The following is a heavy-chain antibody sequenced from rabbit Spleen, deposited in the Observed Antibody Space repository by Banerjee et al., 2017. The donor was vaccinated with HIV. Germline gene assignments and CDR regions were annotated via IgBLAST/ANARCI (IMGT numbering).Heavy chain of an antibody. D-gene: IGHD1-1*01. Sequence: QSLEESGGDLVKPGASLTLTCIASGVSFSGNSYMCWVRQAPGKGLEWIACIDTGSSGFTYFASWAKGRFTISKTSSTTVTLQMTSLTAADTATYFCARDTSSSFSSYGTDLWGQGTLVTVS. CDR3: ARDTSSSFSSYGTDL. J-gene: IGHJ6*01. V-gene: IGHV1S40*01. CDR1: GVSFSGNSY. CDR2: IDTGSSGFT.